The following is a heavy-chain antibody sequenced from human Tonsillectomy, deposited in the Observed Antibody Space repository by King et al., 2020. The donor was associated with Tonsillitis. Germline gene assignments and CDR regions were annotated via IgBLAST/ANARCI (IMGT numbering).Heavy chain of an antibody. Sequence: VQLVESGAEVRKPGASVTVSCTASGYTFTGYYIHWVRQAPGHGLEWMGWINPSSGGTNYAQKFQDRVTVTTDTSLGTASMELSGLTSDDTAVYYCARDLLEAVAVYFFADWGQGTLVTVSS. V-gene: IGHV1-2*02. J-gene: IGHJ4*02. CDR1: GYTFTGYY. D-gene: IGHD6-19*01. CDR2: INPSSGGT. CDR3: ARDLLEAVAVYFFAD.